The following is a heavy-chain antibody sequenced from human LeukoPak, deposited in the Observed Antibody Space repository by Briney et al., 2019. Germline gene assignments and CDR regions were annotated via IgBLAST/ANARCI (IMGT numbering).Heavy chain of an antibody. Sequence: ASVKVSCKASGYTFTSYDINWVRQATGQGLEWMGWMNPNSGNTGYAQKFQGRATITRNTSISTAYMELSSLRSEDTAVYYCARGHYPRDRFDPWGQGTLVTVSS. D-gene: IGHD1-26*01. J-gene: IGHJ5*02. CDR1: GYTFTSYD. V-gene: IGHV1-8*03. CDR2: MNPNSGNT. CDR3: ARGHYPRDRFDP.